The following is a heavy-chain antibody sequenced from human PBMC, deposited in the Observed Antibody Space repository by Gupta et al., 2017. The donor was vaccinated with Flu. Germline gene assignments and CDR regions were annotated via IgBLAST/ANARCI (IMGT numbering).Heavy chain of an antibody. CDR3: ARDAVYNTVWGDFDY. CDR1: RFAFSNFT. D-gene: IGHD3-16*01. Sequence: EVQLLGSGGGFLQPGGSPALSCVASRFAFSNFTLHWVLQAPGKGLEWVSAIGSTGFTTFYADSVQGRFSISRDNSKNTLYLQVSSLRVEDTAVFYCARDAVYNTVWGDFDYWGQGTLVTVSS. J-gene: IGHJ4*02. V-gene: IGHV3-23*01. CDR2: IGSTGFTT.